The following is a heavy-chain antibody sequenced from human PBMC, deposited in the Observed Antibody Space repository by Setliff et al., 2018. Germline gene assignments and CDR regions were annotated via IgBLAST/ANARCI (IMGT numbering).Heavy chain of an antibody. V-gene: IGHV1-69*13. Sequence: GASVKVSCKASGGTFSSYAISWVRQAPGQGLEWMGGIIPIFGTANYAQKFQGRVTITADESTSTAYMELNSLRSEDTAVYYCARDSRGLVPAAIEGSYYYYGMDVWGQGTTVTVSS. D-gene: IGHD2-2*02. J-gene: IGHJ6*02. CDR1: GGTFSSYA. CDR2: IIPIFGTA. CDR3: ARDSRGLVPAAIEGSYYYYGMDV.